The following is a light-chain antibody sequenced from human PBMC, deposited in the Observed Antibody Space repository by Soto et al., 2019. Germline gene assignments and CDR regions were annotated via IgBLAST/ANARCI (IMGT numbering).Light chain of an antibody. CDR1: QTIDRW. J-gene: IGKJ1*01. CDR3: QQYEGNPT. V-gene: IGKV1-5*01. CDR2: DAS. Sequence: DIQLTQSPSTLSASIGDRVVITCRASQTIDRWLAWYQQRPGLAPRLLIYDASTLESGVPSRFSGSGSETEFTLTSSSLKPDDFATYHCQQYEGNPTFGQGTTVEVK.